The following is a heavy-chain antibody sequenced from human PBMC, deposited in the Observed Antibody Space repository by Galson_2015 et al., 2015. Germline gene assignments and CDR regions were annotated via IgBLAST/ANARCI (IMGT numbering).Heavy chain of an antibody. CDR2: ISYNGNDK. J-gene: IGHJ4*02. CDR1: GFTFSSYA. Sequence: SLRLSCAASGFTFSSYAAHWVRQAPGKGLEWVAVISYNGNDKHYADSVKGRFTISRDNSKNTLYLQMNSLRAEDTAVYYCARDQGPISPFDYWGQGTPVTVSS. V-gene: IGHV3-30*01. CDR3: ARDQGPISPFDY.